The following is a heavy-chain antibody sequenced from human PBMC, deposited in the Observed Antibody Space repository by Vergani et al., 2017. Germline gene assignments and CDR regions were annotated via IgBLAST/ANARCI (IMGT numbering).Heavy chain of an antibody. Sequence: EVQLLESGGGLVQPGGSLRLSCAASGFTFSSYAMSWVRQAPGKGLEWVSAISGSGGSTYYADYVKGRFTISRDNSKNTLYLQMNSRRVEDTAVYYCARTSQEYNFDYWGQGTLVTVSS. V-gene: IGHV3-23*01. CDR2: ISGSGGST. J-gene: IGHJ4*02. CDR1: GFTFSSYA. CDR3: ARTSQEYNFDY. D-gene: IGHD2/OR15-2a*01.